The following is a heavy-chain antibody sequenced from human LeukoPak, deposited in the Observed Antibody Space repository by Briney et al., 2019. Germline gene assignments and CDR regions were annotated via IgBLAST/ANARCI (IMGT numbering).Heavy chain of an antibody. CDR3: ARLMHEMATIRVFDY. Sequence: GESLKISCKGSGYSFTSYWICWVRQMPGKGLEWMGIIYPGNSDTRYNPSFQSQVTISTDKSINTAYLQWSSLKASDTAMYYCARLMHEMATIRVFDYWGQGTLVTVFS. J-gene: IGHJ4*02. V-gene: IGHV5-51*01. CDR2: IYPGNSDT. CDR1: GYSFTSYW. D-gene: IGHD5-24*01.